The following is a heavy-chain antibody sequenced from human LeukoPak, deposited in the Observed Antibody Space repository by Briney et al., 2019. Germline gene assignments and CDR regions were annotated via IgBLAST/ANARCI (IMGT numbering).Heavy chain of an antibody. Sequence: GASVKVSRKASGYTFTGYYMHWVRQAPGQGLEWMGWINPNSGGTNYAQKFQGRVTMTRDTSISTAYMELSRLRSDDTAVYYCARDDSSGWYLYFDYWGQGTLVTVSS. D-gene: IGHD6-19*01. J-gene: IGHJ4*02. CDR3: ARDDSSGWYLYFDY. V-gene: IGHV1-2*02. CDR2: INPNSGGT. CDR1: GYTFTGYY.